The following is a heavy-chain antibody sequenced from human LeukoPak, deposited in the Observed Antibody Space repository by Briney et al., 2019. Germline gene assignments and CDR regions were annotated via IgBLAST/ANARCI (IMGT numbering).Heavy chain of an antibody. CDR3: ARDRPVKDFWSGYFNWYFDL. CDR1: GYTFTSYY. V-gene: IGHV1-46*01. J-gene: IGHJ2*01. D-gene: IGHD3-3*01. Sequence: GASVKVSCKASGYTFTSYYMHWVRQAPGQGLEWMGIINPSGGSTSYAQKFQGRVTMTRDTSTSTVYMELSSLRSEDTAVYYCARDRPVKDFWSGYFNWYFDLWGRGTLVTVSS. CDR2: INPSGGST.